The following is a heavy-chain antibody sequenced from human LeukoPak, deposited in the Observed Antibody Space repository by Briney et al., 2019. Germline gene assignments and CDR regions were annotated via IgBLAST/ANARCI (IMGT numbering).Heavy chain of an antibody. Sequence: SETLSLTCTVSGGSISSSSYYWGWIRQPPGKGLEWIGSIYYSGSTYYNPSLKSRVTISVDTSKNQFSLKLSSVTAADTAVYYCARLSYYYDSSGYYFDAFDIWGQGTMVTVSS. CDR1: GGSISSSSYY. V-gene: IGHV4-39*01. J-gene: IGHJ3*02. D-gene: IGHD3-22*01. CDR2: IYYSGST. CDR3: ARLSYYYDSSGYYFDAFDI.